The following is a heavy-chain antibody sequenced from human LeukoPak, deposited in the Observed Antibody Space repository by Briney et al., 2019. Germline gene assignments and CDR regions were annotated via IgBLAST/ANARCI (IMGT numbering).Heavy chain of an antibody. CDR2: IYTSGST. CDR3: AREDMVRGVIITAY. D-gene: IGHD3-10*01. V-gene: IGHV4-4*07. Sequence: SETLSLTCTVSGGSISSYYWSWIRQPAGKGLEWIGRIYTSGSTNYNPSLKSRVTMSVDTSKNQFSLKLSSVTAADTAVYYCAREDMVRGVIITAYWGQGTLVTVSS. CDR1: GGSISSYY. J-gene: IGHJ4*02.